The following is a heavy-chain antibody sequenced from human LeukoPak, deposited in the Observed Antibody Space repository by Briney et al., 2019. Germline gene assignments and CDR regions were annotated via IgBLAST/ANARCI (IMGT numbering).Heavy chain of an antibody. CDR3: AKDFGEYQLLSYDY. V-gene: IGHV3-48*01. CDR1: GFTFSTYS. J-gene: IGHJ4*02. Sequence: PGGSLRLSCAAPGFTFSTYSMSWVRQAPGKGLEWVSYISGSSDAIYYGDSVKGRFTISRDNAKNSLYLQMNSLRAEDTAVYYCAKDFGEYQLLSYDYWGQGTLVTVSS. D-gene: IGHD2-2*01. CDR2: ISGSSDAI.